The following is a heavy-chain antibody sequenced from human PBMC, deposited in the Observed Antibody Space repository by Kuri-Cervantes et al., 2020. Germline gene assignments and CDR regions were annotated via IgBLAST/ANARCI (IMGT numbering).Heavy chain of an antibody. J-gene: IGHJ4*02. CDR3: ARGEVVTRLDY. Sequence: SVKVSCKASGGTFSSHTISWVRQAPGQGLEWMGRIIPILGIANYAQKFQGRVTITADKSTSTAYMELSSLRSEDTAVYYCARGEVVTRLDYWGQGTLVTVSS. V-gene: IGHV1-69*02. CDR1: GGTFSSHT. CDR2: IIPILGIA. D-gene: IGHD4-23*01.